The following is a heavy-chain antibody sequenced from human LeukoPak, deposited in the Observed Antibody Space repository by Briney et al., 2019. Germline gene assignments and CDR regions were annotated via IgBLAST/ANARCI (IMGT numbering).Heavy chain of an antibody. Sequence: PGGSLRLSCTASGFTFRKYWLHWVRQAPGKGLVWVSRINPDDGSTSYADSVKGRFTISRDNAKNSLYLQMNSLRAEDTALYYCAKDYFLYCSGGSCYSGLFDYWGQGTLVTVSS. CDR1: GFTFRKYW. D-gene: IGHD2-15*01. V-gene: IGHV3-74*01. CDR3: AKDYFLYCSGGSCYSGLFDY. CDR2: INPDDGST. J-gene: IGHJ4*02.